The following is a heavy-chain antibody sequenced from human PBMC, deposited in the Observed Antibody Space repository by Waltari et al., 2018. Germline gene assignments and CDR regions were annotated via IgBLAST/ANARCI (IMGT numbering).Heavy chain of an antibody. J-gene: IGHJ6*03. V-gene: IGHV4-34*01. CDR2: INRGGST. D-gene: IGHD2-2*01. Sequence: QVQLQQWGAGLLKPSETLSLTCAVYGASFSDHYCTWHRQPPGRGREWMGEINRGGSTNYNASLKGRVTISVDSSKTQFSLRLTSVAAADTAVYYCARGACSDTSCYANYYYMDVWGKGTAVTVSS. CDR3: ARGACSDTSCYANYYYMDV. CDR1: GASFSDHY.